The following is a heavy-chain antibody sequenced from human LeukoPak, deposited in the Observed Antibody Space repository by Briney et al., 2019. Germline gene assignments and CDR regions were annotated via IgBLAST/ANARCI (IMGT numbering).Heavy chain of an antibody. J-gene: IGHJ3*02. V-gene: IGHV3-53*04. CDR2: IYSGGST. Sequence: GGSLRLSCAASGFPFSSYWMSWVRQAPGKGLEWVSLIYSGGSTYYADSVKGRFTISTRNSKNTLYLQMNSLRAEDTAVYYCARAFNYDSSGYYPRAFDIWGQGTMVTVSS. D-gene: IGHD3-22*01. CDR3: ARAFNYDSSGYYPRAFDI. CDR1: GFPFSSYW.